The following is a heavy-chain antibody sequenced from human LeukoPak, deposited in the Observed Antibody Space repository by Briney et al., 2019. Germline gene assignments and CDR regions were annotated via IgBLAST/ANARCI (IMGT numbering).Heavy chain of an antibody. D-gene: IGHD3-3*01. Sequence: GASVKVSCKASGYTFTSYYMHWVRQAPGQGLEWMGIINPSGGSTSYAQKFQGRVTMTRDTSTSTVYMELSSLRSADTAVYYCARDSSLYDFWSGPDYWGQGTLVTVSS. V-gene: IGHV1-46*03. J-gene: IGHJ4*02. CDR2: INPSGGST. CDR1: GYTFTSYY. CDR3: ARDSSLYDFWSGPDY.